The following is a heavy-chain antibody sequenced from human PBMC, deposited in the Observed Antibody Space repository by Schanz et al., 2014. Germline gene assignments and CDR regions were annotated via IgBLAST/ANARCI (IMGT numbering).Heavy chain of an antibody. D-gene: IGHD2-21*01. Sequence: EVQLVESGGGLVQPGGSLRLSCAASGFTFGNFFMSWVRQAPGKGLEWVANIKQDGIEKYYVDSVKGRFTISRDNAKTSLYLQMNSLTADDTAVYYCARDEGCGGDCSPPRYWGPGTLVTVSS. CDR3: ARDEGCGGDCSPPRY. V-gene: IGHV3-7*03. CDR2: IKQDGIEK. CDR1: GFTFGNFF. J-gene: IGHJ4*02.